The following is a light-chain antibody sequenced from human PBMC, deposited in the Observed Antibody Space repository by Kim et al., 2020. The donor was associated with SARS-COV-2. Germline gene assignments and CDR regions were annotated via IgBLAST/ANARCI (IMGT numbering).Light chain of an antibody. CDR2: TTS. CDR3: QQDYSTPLT. Sequence: ASVGDRVTITCRASETIYNYLNWYQQKPGQAPHLLIFTTSSLQSGVPSRFNGSGSGTDFTLTITSLQREDFATYYCQQDYSTPLTFGGGTKVDIK. V-gene: IGKV1-39*01. J-gene: IGKJ4*01. CDR1: ETIYNY.